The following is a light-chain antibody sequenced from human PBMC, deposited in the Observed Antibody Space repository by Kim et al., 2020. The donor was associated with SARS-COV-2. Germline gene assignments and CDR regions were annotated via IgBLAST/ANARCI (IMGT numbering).Light chain of an antibody. CDR3: ASYTTTITWV. CDR2: DVT. CDR1: SSDIGAYNY. Sequence: GQSITSSCTGTSSDIGAYNYVSWYQQHPGKAPKLIIYDVTQRPSGVSNRFSASKSGDTASLNISGLQAEDEADYYCASYTTTITWVFGGGTKVTVL. V-gene: IGLV2-14*03. J-gene: IGLJ3*02.